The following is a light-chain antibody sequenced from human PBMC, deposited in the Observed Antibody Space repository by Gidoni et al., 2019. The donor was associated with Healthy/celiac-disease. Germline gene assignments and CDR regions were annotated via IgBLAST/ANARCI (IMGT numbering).Light chain of an antibody. Sequence: QSALTKPASVSGSPGQPITISCTGTSSDVGGYNYVSWYQQHPGKAPKLMIYDVSKRPSGVSNRFSGSKSGNTASLTISGLQAEDEADYYCSSYTSSSTLVFGGGTKLTVL. CDR2: DVS. J-gene: IGLJ3*02. CDR3: SSYTSSSTLV. CDR1: SSDVGGYNY. V-gene: IGLV2-14*01.